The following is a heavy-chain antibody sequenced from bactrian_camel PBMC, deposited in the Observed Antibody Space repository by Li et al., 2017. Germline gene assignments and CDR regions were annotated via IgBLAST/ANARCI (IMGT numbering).Heavy chain of an antibody. D-gene: IGHD1*01. CDR2: IERDGSI. V-gene: IGHV3S53*01. J-gene: IGHJ4*01. CDR1: TNTYILYC. Sequence: HVQLVESGGGSVRAGGSLRLSCASSTNTYILYCMGWFRQAPGKAREAVAVIERDGSIEYAASVKGRFTISKDNAKNTLYLQMNNLTPEDTAMYYCAARQPCRVWLGYEDPGEYNISGQGTQVTVS.